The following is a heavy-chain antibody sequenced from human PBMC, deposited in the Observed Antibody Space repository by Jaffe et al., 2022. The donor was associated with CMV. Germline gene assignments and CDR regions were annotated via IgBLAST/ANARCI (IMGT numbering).Heavy chain of an antibody. V-gene: IGHV4-59*08. CDR2: IYYSGST. Sequence: QVQLQESGPGLVKPSETLSLTCTVSGGSISSYYWSWIRQPPGKGLEWIGYIYYSGSTNYNPSLKSRVTISVDTSKNQFSLKLSSVTAADTAVYYCARHWAPWQQLVRAPRYYYYMDVWGKGTTVTVSS. CDR3: ARHWAPWQQLVRAPRYYYYMDV. D-gene: IGHD6-13*01. J-gene: IGHJ6*03. CDR1: GGSISSYY.